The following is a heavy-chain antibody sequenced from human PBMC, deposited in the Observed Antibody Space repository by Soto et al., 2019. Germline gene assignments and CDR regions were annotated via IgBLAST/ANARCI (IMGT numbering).Heavy chain of an antibody. CDR1: GFTFSDYY. CDR2: ISSSSSYT. CDR3: ARDRRRYCSGGSCKDFDY. D-gene: IGHD2-15*01. J-gene: IGHJ4*02. V-gene: IGHV3-11*05. Sequence: QVQLVESGGGLVKPGGSLRLSCAASGFTFSDYYMSRIRQAPGKGLEWVSYISSSSSYTNYADSVKGRFTISRDNAKNSLYLQMNSLRAEDTAVYYCARDRRRYCSGGSCKDFDYWGQGTLVTVSS.